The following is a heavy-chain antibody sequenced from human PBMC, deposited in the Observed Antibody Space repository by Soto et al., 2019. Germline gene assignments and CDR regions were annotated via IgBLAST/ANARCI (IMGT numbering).Heavy chain of an antibody. V-gene: IGHV1-69*02. CDR3: ARRTGDYPFDY. Sequence: SVKVSCKASGGTFSSYTISWVRQAPGQGLEWMGRIIPILGIANYAQKFQGRVTITADKSTSTAYMELSSLRSEDTAVYYCARRTGDYPFDYWGQGTLVTVSS. CDR1: GGTFSSYT. D-gene: IGHD4-17*01. J-gene: IGHJ4*02. CDR2: IIPILGIA.